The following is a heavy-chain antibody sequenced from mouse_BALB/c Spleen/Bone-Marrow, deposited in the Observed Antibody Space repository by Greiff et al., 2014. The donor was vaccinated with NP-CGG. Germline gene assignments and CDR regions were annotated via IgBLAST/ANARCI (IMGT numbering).Heavy chain of an antibody. V-gene: IGHV1S81*02. CDR2: INPSNGGT. D-gene: IGHD2-3*01. CDR1: GYTFTSYY. CDR3: TRSDGYYVPHWYFDV. Sequence: QVQLQQPGAELVKPGASVKLSCKASGYTFTSYYTYWVKQRPGQGLEWIGEINPSNGGTNFNEKFKSKATLTVDKSSSTAYMQLSSLTSEDSAVYYCTRSDGYYVPHWYFDVWGAGTTVTVSS. J-gene: IGHJ1*01.